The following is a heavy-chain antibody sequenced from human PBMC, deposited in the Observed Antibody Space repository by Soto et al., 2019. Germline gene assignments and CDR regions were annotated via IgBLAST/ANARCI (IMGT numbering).Heavy chain of an antibody. D-gene: IGHD4-17*01. V-gene: IGHV4-61*01. CDR2: IYYSGNT. CDR1: GGSVSSGTYY. CDR3: ARAYYGDWLFDI. J-gene: IGHJ3*02. Sequence: SETLSLTCTVSGGSVSSGTYYWSWIRLPPGKGLEWIGYIYYSGNTNYNPSLKSRVTISADRSKNQFSLKLNSVTAADTAVYYCARAYYGDWLFDIWGQGTMVTVSS.